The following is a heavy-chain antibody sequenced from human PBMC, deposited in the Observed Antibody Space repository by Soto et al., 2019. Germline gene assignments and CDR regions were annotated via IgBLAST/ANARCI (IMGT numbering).Heavy chain of an antibody. V-gene: IGHV4-30-4*01. J-gene: IGHJ6*02. Sequence: NPWETLSLTCTVSGGSISSGDYYWSWIRQPPGKGLEWIGYIYYSGSTYYNPSLKSRVTISVDTSKNQFSLKLSSVTAADTAVYYCARITAARRSPYYYYGMDVWGQGTTVTVSS. CDR1: GGSISSGDYY. D-gene: IGHD6-6*01. CDR2: IYYSGST. CDR3: ARITAARRSPYYYYGMDV.